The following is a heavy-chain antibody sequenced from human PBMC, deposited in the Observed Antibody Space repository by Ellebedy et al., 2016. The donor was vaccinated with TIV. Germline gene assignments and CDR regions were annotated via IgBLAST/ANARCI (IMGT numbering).Heavy chain of an antibody. CDR2: LSTVDGSK. CDR3: AREGYSSGRCGAFDL. D-gene: IGHD6-19*01. Sequence: GESLKISCAASGFTFGTSVMTWVRQAPGKGLEWVSTLSTVDGSKYYADSVKGRFTISRDSSKNTVDLQMNSLRAEDTALYYCAREGYSSGRCGAFDLWGQGTMVTVSP. CDR1: GFTFGTSV. V-gene: IGHV3-23*01. J-gene: IGHJ3*01.